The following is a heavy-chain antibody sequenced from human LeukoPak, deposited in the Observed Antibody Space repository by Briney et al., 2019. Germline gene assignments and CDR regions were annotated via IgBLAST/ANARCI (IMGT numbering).Heavy chain of an antibody. CDR3: AKQWLGQFDP. Sequence: SETLSLTCTVSGGSISSSSYYWGWIRQPPGKGLEWIGSIYYSGSTYYNPSLKSRVTISVDTSKNQFSLKLSSVTAADTAVYYCAKQWLGQFDPWGQGTLVTVSS. CDR1: GGSISSSSYY. CDR2: IYYSGST. J-gene: IGHJ5*02. V-gene: IGHV4-39*01. D-gene: IGHD6-19*01.